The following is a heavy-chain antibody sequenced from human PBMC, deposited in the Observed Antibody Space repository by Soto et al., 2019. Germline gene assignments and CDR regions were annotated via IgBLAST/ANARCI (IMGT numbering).Heavy chain of an antibody. V-gene: IGHV2-5*02. J-gene: IGHJ4*02. CDR3: AHINFAPASWYASLDS. CDR2: IYWDDDK. CDR1: GFSLSTSGVG. Sequence: QITLKESGPTLVKPTQTLTLTCTFSGFSLSTSGVGVGWIRQPPGKALEWLALIYWDDDKRYSTSLKSRLTNTRETSKNQLVLTMTNMDPVNTDTYYCAHINFAPASWYASLDSWGQGTLVTVSS. D-gene: IGHD6-13*01.